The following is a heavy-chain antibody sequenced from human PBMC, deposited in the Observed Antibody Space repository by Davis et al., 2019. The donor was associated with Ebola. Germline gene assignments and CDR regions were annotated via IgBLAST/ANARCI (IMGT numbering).Heavy chain of an antibody. CDR1: GLIVSSTY. D-gene: IGHD2-15*01. CDR3: AREGVALDS. V-gene: IGHV3-53*05. CDR2: VSSGGTT. J-gene: IGHJ4*02. Sequence: GESLKISCVPSGLIVSSTYMSWVRQAPGKGLEWVSTVSSGGTTYYADSVRGRFTISRDNSKNTFYLQMNTLRAEDTAVYYCAREGVALDSWGQGTLVTVSS.